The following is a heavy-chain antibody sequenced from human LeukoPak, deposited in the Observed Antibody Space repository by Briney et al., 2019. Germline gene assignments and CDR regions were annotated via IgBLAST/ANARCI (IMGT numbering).Heavy chain of an antibody. D-gene: IGHD3-16*01. J-gene: IGHJ6*02. Sequence: SETLSLTCTVSGGSISSSSYYWGWIRQPPGKGLEWIGSMYYSGSTYYNPSLKSRVTISGDTSKNQFSLKLSSVTAADTAVYYCARHKGVGVTNYHGMDVWGQGTTVTVSS. CDR2: MYYSGST. CDR3: ARHKGVGVTNYHGMDV. CDR1: GGSISSSSYY. V-gene: IGHV4-39*01.